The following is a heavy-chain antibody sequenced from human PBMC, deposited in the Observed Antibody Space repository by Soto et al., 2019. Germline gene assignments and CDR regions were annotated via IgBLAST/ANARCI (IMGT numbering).Heavy chain of an antibody. CDR2: INSDGSST. D-gene: IGHD3-10*01. CDR1: GFTFSSYW. Sequence: EVQLVESGGGLVQPGGSLRLSCAASGFTFSSYWMHWVRQAPGKGLVWVSRINSDGSSTSYADSVKGRFTISRDNAKNTLYRQMNSLRAEDTAVYYCATWVYGSGSAHPYDYWGQGTLVTVSS. CDR3: ATWVYGSGSAHPYDY. J-gene: IGHJ4*02. V-gene: IGHV3-74*01.